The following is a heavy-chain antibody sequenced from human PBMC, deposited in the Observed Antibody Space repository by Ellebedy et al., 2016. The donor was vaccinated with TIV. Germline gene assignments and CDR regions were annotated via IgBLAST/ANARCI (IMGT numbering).Heavy chain of an antibody. Sequence: GESLKISCKGSGYNFTSYWIGWVRQMPGKGLEWMGIIYPGDSDTRYSPSFQGQVTISADKSISTAYLQWSSLKASDTAMYYCARTIAVAGRSIYGMDVWGQGTTVTVSS. V-gene: IGHV5-51*01. J-gene: IGHJ6*02. CDR3: ARTIAVAGRSIYGMDV. D-gene: IGHD6-19*01. CDR2: IYPGDSDT. CDR1: GYNFTSYW.